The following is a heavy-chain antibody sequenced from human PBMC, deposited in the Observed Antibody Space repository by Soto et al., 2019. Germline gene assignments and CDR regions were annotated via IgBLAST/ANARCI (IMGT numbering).Heavy chain of an antibody. Sequence: GGSLRLSCAASGFTVSSNYMSWVRQAPGKGLEWVSVIYSGGSTYYADSVKGRFTISRDNSKNTLYLQMNSLRAEDTAVYYCARDRYSSSWYGETQYYYYYCMDVWGQGTTVTVSS. CDR1: GFTVSSNY. CDR2: IYSGGST. D-gene: IGHD6-13*01. CDR3: ARDRYSSSWYGETQYYYYYCMDV. J-gene: IGHJ6*02. V-gene: IGHV3-53*01.